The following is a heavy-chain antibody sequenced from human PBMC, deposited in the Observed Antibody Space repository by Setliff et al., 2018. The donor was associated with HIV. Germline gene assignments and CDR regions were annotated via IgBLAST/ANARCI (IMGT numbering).Heavy chain of an antibody. CDR1: GGSISSYY. D-gene: IGHD6-13*01. CDR3: ARGIAAAGR. V-gene: IGHV4-4*07. Sequence: PSETLSLTCTVSGGSISSYYWNWIRQPAGKGLEWIGRIYASGSPNYNPSLKGRVTMAVDTSKKQFSLNLTSVSAADTAVYYCARGIAAAGRWGQGTLVTVSS. CDR2: IYASGSP. J-gene: IGHJ4*02.